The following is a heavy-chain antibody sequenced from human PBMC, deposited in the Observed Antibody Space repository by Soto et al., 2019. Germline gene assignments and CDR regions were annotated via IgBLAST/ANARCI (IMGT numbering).Heavy chain of an antibody. J-gene: IGHJ4*02. CDR2: ISRSGDNT. V-gene: IGHV3-23*04. Sequence: EVQLVESGGGLLQPGGSLRLSCAASGFTFSSYAMSWVRQAPGKGLEWVSTISRSGDNTYYVDSVRGRFTISRDNSKNTLDLQMYILRAEDTAIYYCARILLAHSYGGFDYWGQGTPVTVSS. CDR1: GFTFSSYA. CDR3: ARILLAHSYGGFDY. D-gene: IGHD5-18*01.